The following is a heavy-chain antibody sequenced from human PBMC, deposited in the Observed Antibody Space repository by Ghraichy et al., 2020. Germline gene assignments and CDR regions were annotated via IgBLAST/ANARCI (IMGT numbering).Heavy chain of an antibody. CDR1: GFTFSSYS. CDR2: ISSSSSYI. D-gene: IGHD6-13*01. Sequence: GESLRLSCAASGFTFSSYSMNWVRQAPGKGLEWVSSISSSSSYIYYADSVKGRFTISRDNAKNSLYLQMNSLRAEDTAVYYCARASRIAASDYWGQGTLVTVSS. CDR3: ARASRIAASDY. J-gene: IGHJ4*02. V-gene: IGHV3-21*01.